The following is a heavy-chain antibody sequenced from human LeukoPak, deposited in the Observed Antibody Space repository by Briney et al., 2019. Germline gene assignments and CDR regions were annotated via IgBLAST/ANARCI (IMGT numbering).Heavy chain of an antibody. CDR2: ISSSSSYI. Sequence: GGSLRLSSAASGFTFSSYAMHWVRPAPGKGREWVSSISSSSSYIYYADSVKGRFTISRDNAKNSLYLQMNSLRDEDTAVYYCARDSGGGYYYYSMDVWGQGTTVTVSS. CDR1: GFTFSSYA. V-gene: IGHV3-21*01. CDR3: ARDSGGGYYYYSMDV. D-gene: IGHD1-26*01. J-gene: IGHJ6*02.